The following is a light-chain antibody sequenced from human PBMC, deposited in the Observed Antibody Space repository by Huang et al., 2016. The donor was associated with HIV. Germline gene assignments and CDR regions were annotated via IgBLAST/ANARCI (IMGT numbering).Light chain of an antibody. J-gene: IGKJ5*01. V-gene: IGKV3-15*01. Sequence: EIVMTQSPVTLSVSPGERATLSCRASQSVSSNLAWYQQKPGQAPRLLISGASTRATGVPARFSGSGSGTEFTLTISSLQSEDFALYYCQQYNNWPPITFGQGTRLEMK. CDR3: QQYNNWPPIT. CDR2: GAS. CDR1: QSVSSN.